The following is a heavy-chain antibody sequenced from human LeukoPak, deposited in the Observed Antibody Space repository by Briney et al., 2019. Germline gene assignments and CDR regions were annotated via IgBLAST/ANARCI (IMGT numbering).Heavy chain of an antibody. CDR3: ARVAQYLVGASSTAFFEY. Sequence: SETLSLTCSVSGGSINNYYWTWIRQPAGKGLEWIGHIPTLGSTNYNPSLKSRVSMSVDTSNYHFSLKLSFVTAADTAIYYCARVAQYLVGASSTAFFEYWGQGTLVTVSS. V-gene: IGHV4-4*07. J-gene: IGHJ4*02. CDR1: GGSINNYY. D-gene: IGHD1-26*01. CDR2: IPTLGST.